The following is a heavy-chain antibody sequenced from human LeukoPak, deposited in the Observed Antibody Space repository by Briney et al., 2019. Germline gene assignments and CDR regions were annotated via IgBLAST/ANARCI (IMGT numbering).Heavy chain of an antibody. CDR1: GYRFDIYW. Sequence: GESLKISCHGSGYRFDIYWIAWVRQMPGKGLEWMGIIYPGDSDTRYSPSFQGQVTISADKSISTAFLQWNSLKASDTAMYYCARATVTFDPDFWGQGTLVTVSS. CDR3: ARATVTFDPDF. J-gene: IGHJ4*02. CDR2: IYPGDSDT. D-gene: IGHD4-17*01. V-gene: IGHV5-51*01.